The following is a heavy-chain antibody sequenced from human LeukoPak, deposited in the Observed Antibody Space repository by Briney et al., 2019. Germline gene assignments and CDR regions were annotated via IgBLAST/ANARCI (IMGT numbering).Heavy chain of an antibody. Sequence: TSETLSLTCTVSGGSISSSSDYWGWIRQPPGKGLEWIGSIHYSGSTYYNPSHKSRVTISVDTSKKQCSLRLSSVTAADTAVYYCARNIRYSSGLNWFDPWGQGTLVTVSS. D-gene: IGHD6-19*01. V-gene: IGHV4-39*01. J-gene: IGHJ5*02. CDR2: IHYSGST. CDR1: GGSISSSSDY. CDR3: ARNIRYSSGLNWFDP.